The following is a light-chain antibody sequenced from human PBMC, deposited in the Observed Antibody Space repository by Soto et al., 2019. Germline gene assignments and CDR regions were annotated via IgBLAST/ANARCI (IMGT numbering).Light chain of an antibody. CDR1: SSDVGGYNY. CDR2: DVG. J-gene: IGLJ2*01. V-gene: IGLV2-14*03. Sequence: QSALTQPASVSGFPGQSITISCTGTSSDVGGYNYVSWYQQHPGKAPKLMIYDVGNRPSGVSNRFSGSKSGNTASLTISGLQAEDEADYYCSSYTSSSTYVIFGGGTKLTVL. CDR3: SSYTSSSTYVI.